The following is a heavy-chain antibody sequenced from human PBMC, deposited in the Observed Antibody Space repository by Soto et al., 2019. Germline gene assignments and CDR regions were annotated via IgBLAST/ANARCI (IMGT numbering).Heavy chain of an antibody. J-gene: IGHJ1*01. CDR1: GFTFSSYA. V-gene: IGHV3-23*01. CDR3: AKVLQQWLVRWH. Sequence: GSLRLSCAASGFTFSSYAMSWVRQAPGKGLEWVSGISGSGGSTYYADSVKGRFTISRDNSKNTLYLQMNSLRAEDTAVYYCAKVLQQWLVRWHWGQGTLVTVSS. D-gene: IGHD6-19*01. CDR2: ISGSGGST.